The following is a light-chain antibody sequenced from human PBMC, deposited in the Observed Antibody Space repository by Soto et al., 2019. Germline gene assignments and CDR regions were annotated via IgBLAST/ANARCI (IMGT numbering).Light chain of an antibody. Sequence: QSALTQPASVSGSPGQSITLSCTGTSSDVGTYNLVSWYQHHPGKAPKLLICEGSKRPSGVSYRFSGSKSGNTASLTISGLQAEDEADYYCCSYAVSDTLVFGGGTKLTVL. CDR1: SSDVGTYNL. J-gene: IGLJ2*01. CDR3: CSYAVSDTLV. CDR2: EGS. V-gene: IGLV2-23*01.